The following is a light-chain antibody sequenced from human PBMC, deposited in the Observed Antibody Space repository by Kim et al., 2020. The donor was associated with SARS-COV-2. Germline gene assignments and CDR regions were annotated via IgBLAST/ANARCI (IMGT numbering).Light chain of an antibody. CDR2: AAS. Sequence: VCDRDTITCRASEGIGNRLAWYQRKPGRAPSLLFYAASTLQDVVPSRCSGGGSGTDFALTISGLQPEDLVTYYCQQLLSYPFTFCQRTRLEIK. CDR3: QQLLSYPFT. J-gene: IGKJ5*01. V-gene: IGKV1-9*01. CDR1: EGIGNR.